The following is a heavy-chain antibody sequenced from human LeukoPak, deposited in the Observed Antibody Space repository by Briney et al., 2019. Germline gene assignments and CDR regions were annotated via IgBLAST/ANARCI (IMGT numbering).Heavy chain of an antibody. CDR3: ARKYCSGGRCSHYYYYYGMDV. V-gene: IGHV1-69*01. CDR2: IIPIFGTA. D-gene: IGHD2-15*01. Sequence: ASVKVSCKASGGXFSNYAISWVRQAPGQGLEWMGGIIPIFGTANYAQKFQGRVTITADESTSTAYMELSSLRSEDTAVYYCARKYCSGGRCSHYYYYYGMDVWGQGTTVTVSS. J-gene: IGHJ6*02. CDR1: GGXFSNYA.